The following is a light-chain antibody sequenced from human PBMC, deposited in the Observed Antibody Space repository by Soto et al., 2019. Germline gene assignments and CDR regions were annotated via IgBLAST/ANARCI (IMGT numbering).Light chain of an antibody. CDR1: QSVSSY. V-gene: IGKV3-11*01. J-gene: IGKJ2*01. Sequence: EIVLTQSPATLSLSPGERATLSCRASQSVSSYLAWYQQKPGQAPRLLIYGASNRATDIPARFSGSRSGTDFTLTISSLESEDFAVYYCQQRGNWPRTFGQGTKLEIK. CDR3: QQRGNWPRT. CDR2: GAS.